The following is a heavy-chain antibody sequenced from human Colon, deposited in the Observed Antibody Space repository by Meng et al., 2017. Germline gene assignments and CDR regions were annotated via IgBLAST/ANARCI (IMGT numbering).Heavy chain of an antibody. V-gene: IGHV3-23*01. CDR1: GFTFSNYA. CDR2: ISGSGVIT. J-gene: IGHJ4*02. CDR3: AKSHEDPMIVVVLDY. Sequence: GGSLRLSCAASGFTFSNYAMSWVRQAPGKGLEWVSAISGSGVITYYADSVRGRFTISRDNSKYTLYLQMNSLRAEDTAVYYCAKSHEDPMIVVVLDYWGQGTLVTVSS. D-gene: IGHD3-22*01.